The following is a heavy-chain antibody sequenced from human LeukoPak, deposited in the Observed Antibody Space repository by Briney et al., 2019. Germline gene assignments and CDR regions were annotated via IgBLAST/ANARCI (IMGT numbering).Heavy chain of an antibody. V-gene: IGHV3-30-3*01. CDR3: ARAVPYYFDY. Sequence: PGGSLRLSCAASGFTFSSYAMHWVRQAPGKGLEWVAVISYDGSNKYYADSVKGRFTISRDNSKNTLYLQMNSLRAEDTAVYYCARAVPYYFDYWGQGSLVTVSS. J-gene: IGHJ4*02. CDR1: GFTFSSYA. D-gene: IGHD6-6*01. CDR2: ISYDGSNK.